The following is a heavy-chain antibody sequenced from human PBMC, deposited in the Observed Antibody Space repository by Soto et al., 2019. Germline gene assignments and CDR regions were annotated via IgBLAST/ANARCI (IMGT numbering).Heavy chain of an antibody. CDR3: TRDLGGGDCNFDCYYFCS. CDR1: GFTFGDFA. D-gene: IGHD2-21*01. CDR2: IRSKAYGGTT. Sequence: EVQLVESGGGLVQPGRSLRLSCVVSGFTFGDFAINWVRQAPGKGLEWVGLIRSKAYGGTTDYDASVKGRVTISRDYSKIIAYLQMNSLQIENTAVYYFTRDLGGGDCNFDCYYFCSWGQGTLVTLS. V-gene: IGHV3-49*04. J-gene: IGHJ4*02.